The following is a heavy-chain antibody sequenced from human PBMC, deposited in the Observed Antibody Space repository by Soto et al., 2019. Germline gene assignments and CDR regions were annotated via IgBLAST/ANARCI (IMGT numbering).Heavy chain of an antibody. CDR1: GGSFSGYY. CDR3: ARGIAARIPFQH. CDR2: INHSGST. Sequence: PSETLSLTCAVYGGSFSGYYWSWIRQPPGKGLEWIGEINHSGSTNYNPSLKSRVTISVDTSKNQFSLKLSSVTAADTAVYYCARGIAARIPFQHWGQGTLVTSPQ. V-gene: IGHV4-34*01. D-gene: IGHD6-13*01. J-gene: IGHJ1*01.